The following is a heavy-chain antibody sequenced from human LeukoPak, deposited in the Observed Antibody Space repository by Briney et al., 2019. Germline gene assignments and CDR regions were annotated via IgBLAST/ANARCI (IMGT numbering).Heavy chain of an antibody. V-gene: IGHV4-59*01. D-gene: IGHD5-24*01. J-gene: IGHJ4*02. CDR2: IYYSGST. Sequence: SETLSLTCTVSGGSISSYYWSWIRQPPGKGLEWIGYIYYSGSTNYNPSLKSRVTISVDTSKNQFSLKLSSVTAADTAVYYCXXDRKDGYNDYWGQGTLVTVSS. CDR3: XXDRKDGYNDY. CDR1: GGSISSYY.